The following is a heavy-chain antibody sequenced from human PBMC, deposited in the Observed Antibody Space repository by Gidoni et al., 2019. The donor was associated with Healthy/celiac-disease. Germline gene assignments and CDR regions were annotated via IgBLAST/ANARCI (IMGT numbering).Heavy chain of an antibody. Sequence: QLQLQESVPGLVKPSEPRSRTCTGSGGSISSRSYYWGWIRQPPGKGLEWIGSIYYSGSTYYNPSLKSRVTISVDTSKNQFSLKLSSVTAADTAVYYCARWGFSPTWGQGTLVTVSS. CDR3: ARWGFSPT. CDR2: IYYSGST. CDR1: GGSISSRSYY. J-gene: IGHJ5*02. D-gene: IGHD1-26*01. V-gene: IGHV4-39*01.